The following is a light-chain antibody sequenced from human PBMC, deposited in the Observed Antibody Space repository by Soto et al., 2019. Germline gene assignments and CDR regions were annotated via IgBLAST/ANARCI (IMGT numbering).Light chain of an antibody. CDR3: GTWDDSLIALV. CDR1: SSNIGKNF. Sequence: QSVLTQPPSVSAAPGQEVTISCSGDSSNIGKNFVSWYQQFPGTAPKLLIHDNNERPSGIPDRFSGSKSGTTATLGITGLQTGDEADYYRGTWDDSLIALVFGGGTKLTVL. V-gene: IGLV1-51*01. CDR2: DNN. J-gene: IGLJ2*01.